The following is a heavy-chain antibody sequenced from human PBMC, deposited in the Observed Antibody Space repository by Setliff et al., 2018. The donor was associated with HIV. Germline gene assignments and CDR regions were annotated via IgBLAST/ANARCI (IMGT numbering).Heavy chain of an antibody. CDR3: AGSNPGITEGLLAY. Sequence: SETLSLTCNISGVSIPTNYWNWIRQPAGKGLEWIGRIYTTGGTNYNPALKSRVTMSIDTSKNQISLKLNSVTAADTATYYCAGSNPGITEGLLAYGGPGTQGTVS. J-gene: IGHJ4*02. V-gene: IGHV4-4*07. CDR2: IYTTGGT. D-gene: IGHD6-13*01. CDR1: GVSIPTNY.